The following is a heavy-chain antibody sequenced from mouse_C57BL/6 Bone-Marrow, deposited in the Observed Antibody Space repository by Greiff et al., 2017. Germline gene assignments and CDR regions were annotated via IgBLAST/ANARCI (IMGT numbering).Heavy chain of an antibody. CDR2: ISDGGSYT. CDR1: GFTFSSYA. CDR3: ARDEAYYSNGYFDY. V-gene: IGHV5-4*01. J-gene: IGHJ2*01. D-gene: IGHD2-5*01. Sequence: EVKLMESGGGLVKPGGSLKLSCAASGFTFSSYAMSWVRQTPEKRLEWVATISDGGSYTYYPDNVKGRFTISRDNAKNNLYLQMSHLKSEDTAMYYCARDEAYYSNGYFDYWGQGTTLTVSS.